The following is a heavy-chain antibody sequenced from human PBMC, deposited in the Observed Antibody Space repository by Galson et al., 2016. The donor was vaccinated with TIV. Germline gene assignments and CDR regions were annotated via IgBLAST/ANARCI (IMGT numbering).Heavy chain of an antibody. Sequence: CAISGDSVSSNSAAWNWLRQSPSRGLEWLGRTFYRSKWYNDYAPSVKSRITINPDTSKNQFSLQLNSVTSEDTAVYYCARATPSVFGIIMTLDSWGQGTLVTVSS. CDR2: TFYRSKWYN. J-gene: IGHJ4*02. D-gene: IGHD3-16*01. V-gene: IGHV6-1*01. CDR1: GDSVSSNSAA. CDR3: ARATPSVFGIIMTLDS.